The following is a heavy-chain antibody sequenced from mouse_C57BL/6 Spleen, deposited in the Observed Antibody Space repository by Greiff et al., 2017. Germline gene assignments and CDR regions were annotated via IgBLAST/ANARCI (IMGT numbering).Heavy chain of an antibody. CDR1: GFTFSSYG. J-gene: IGHJ2*01. D-gene: IGHD4-1*01. V-gene: IGHV5-6*02. Sequence: EVMLVESGGDLVKPGGSLKLSCAASGFTFSSYGMSWVRQTPDKRLEWVATISSGGSYTYYPDSVKGRFTISRDNAKNTLYLQMSSLKSEDTAMYYCARRLGEGLDYWGQGTTLTVSS. CDR3: ARRLGEGLDY. CDR2: ISSGGSYT.